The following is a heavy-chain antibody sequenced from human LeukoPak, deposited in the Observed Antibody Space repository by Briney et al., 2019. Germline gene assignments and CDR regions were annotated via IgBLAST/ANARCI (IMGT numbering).Heavy chain of an antibody. CDR3: ARVDAMGGTFDY. D-gene: IGHD3-16*01. CDR2: ISRDGLTK. CDR1: GFTFRNYG. Sequence: GGSLSLSCAASGFTFRNYGMHWVRQAPGKGLEWVAVISRDGLTKYYADSVKGRFTLHRDNSRNTLYLEMNSLRAEDTAVYYCARVDAMGGTFDYWGQGTLVTVSS. V-gene: IGHV3-30*03. J-gene: IGHJ4*02.